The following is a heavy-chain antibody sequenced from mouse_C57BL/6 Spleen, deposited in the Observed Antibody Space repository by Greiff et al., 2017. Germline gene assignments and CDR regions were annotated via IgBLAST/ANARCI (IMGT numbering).Heavy chain of an antibody. J-gene: IGHJ1*03. CDR2: IYPRDGST. D-gene: IGHD1-1*01. CDR1: GYTFTSYD. V-gene: IGHV1-85*01. Sequence: QVQLQQSGPELVKPGASVKLSCKASGYTFTSYDINWVKQRPGQGLEWIGWIYPRDGSTKYNEKFKGKATLTVDTSSSTAYMELHSLTSEDSAVXFCARRGITTVVESYWYFDVWGTGTTVTVSS. CDR3: ARRGITTVVESYWYFDV.